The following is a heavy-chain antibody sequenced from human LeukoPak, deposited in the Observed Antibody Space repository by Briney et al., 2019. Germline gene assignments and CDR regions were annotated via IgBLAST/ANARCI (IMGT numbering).Heavy chain of an antibody. CDR3: AKDFYEDTAMVDY. CDR1: GFTFSDYY. CDR2: ISSSGSTI. Sequence: GGSLRLSCAASGFTFSDYYMSWIRQAPGKGLEWVSYISSSGSTIYYADSVKGRFTISRDNAKNSLYLQMNSLRAEDTAVYYCAKDFYEDTAMVDYWGQGILVTVSS. J-gene: IGHJ4*02. V-gene: IGHV3-11*01. D-gene: IGHD5-18*01.